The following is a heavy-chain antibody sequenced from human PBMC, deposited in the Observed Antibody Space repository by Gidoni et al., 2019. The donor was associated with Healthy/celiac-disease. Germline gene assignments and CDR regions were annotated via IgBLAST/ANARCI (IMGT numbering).Heavy chain of an antibody. V-gene: IGHV1-2*07. D-gene: IGHD2-21*02. CDR3: ARMLAYCGGDCPFDY. CDR1: GYNFTGYY. J-gene: IGHJ4*02. Sequence: QVQLVQSGAEVKKPGASVKVSCKASGYNFTGYYMHWVRQAPGQGLEWMGWINPNSGGTNYAHKFQGRVTMTRDTSISTAYMELSRLRSDDTAVYYCARMLAYCGGDCPFDYWGQGTLVTVSS. CDR2: INPNSGGT.